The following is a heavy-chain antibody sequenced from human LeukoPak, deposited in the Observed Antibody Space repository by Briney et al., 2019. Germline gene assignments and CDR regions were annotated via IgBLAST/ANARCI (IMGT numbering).Heavy chain of an antibody. Sequence: GESLKISCKGSGYSFTSYWIGWVRQMPGKGLEWMGIIYPGDSDIRYSPSFQGQATISADKSISTAYLQWSSLKASDTAMYYCARRSSIATRLFDYWGQGTLVTVSS. D-gene: IGHD6-6*01. CDR3: ARRSSIATRLFDY. CDR1: GYSFTSYW. J-gene: IGHJ4*02. V-gene: IGHV5-51*01. CDR2: IYPGDSDI.